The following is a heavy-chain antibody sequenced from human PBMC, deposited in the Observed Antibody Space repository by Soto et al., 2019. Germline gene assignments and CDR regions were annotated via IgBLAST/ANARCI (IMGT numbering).Heavy chain of an antibody. Sequence: SDSLSLTCTVSGGSICIYYCNWILQPAGKGLEWIGRIYSSGSTNYNPSLQSRVTMSVDTSRNQFSLKLNSVTAADTALYYCASHYYDILTGYSQYYFDHWGQGTLVTVSS. D-gene: IGHD3-9*01. CDR2: IYSSGST. J-gene: IGHJ4*02. CDR1: GGSICIYY. V-gene: IGHV4-4*07. CDR3: ASHYYDILTGYSQYYFDH.